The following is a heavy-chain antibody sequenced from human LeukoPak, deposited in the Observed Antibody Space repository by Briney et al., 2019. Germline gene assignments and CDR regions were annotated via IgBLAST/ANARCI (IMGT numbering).Heavy chain of an antibody. J-gene: IGHJ4*02. CDR2: ISGSGGST. V-gene: IGHV3-23*01. CDR3: AKDTATGLRSRGYFDY. Sequence: GGSLRLSCAASGFTFSSYAMSWVRQARGKGLEWVSAISGSGGSTYYADSVKGRFSISRDNSKNTLYLQTNSLRAEDTAVYYCAKDTATGLRSRGYFDYWGQGTLVTVSS. D-gene: IGHD4-17*01. CDR1: GFTFSSYA.